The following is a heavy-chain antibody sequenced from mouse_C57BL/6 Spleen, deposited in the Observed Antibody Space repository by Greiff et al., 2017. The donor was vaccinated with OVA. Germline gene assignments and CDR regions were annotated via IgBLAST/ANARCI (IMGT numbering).Heavy chain of an antibody. CDR1: GYSITSGYD. J-gene: IGHJ1*03. Sequence: EVQLVESGPGMVKPSQSLSLTCTVTGYSITSGYDWHWIRHFPGNKLEWMGYISYSGSTNYNPSLKSRISITHDTSKNHFFLKLNSVTTEDTATYYCARDEDYYGSSSYWYFDVWGTGTTVTVSS. CDR2: ISYSGST. D-gene: IGHD1-1*01. V-gene: IGHV3-1*01. CDR3: ARDEDYYGSSSYWYFDV.